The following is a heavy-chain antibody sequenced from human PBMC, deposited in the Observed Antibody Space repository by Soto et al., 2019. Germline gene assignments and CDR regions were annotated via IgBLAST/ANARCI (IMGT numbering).Heavy chain of an antibody. CDR1: GGSISSGGYY. J-gene: IGHJ4*02. Sequence: SETLPLTCTVSGGSISSGGYYWSWIRQHPGKGLEWIGYIYYSGSTYYDPSLKSRVTISVDTSKNQFSLKLSSVTAADTAVYYCARQFSVAGSFDYWGQGTLVTISS. CDR2: IYYSGST. CDR3: ARQFSVAGSFDY. V-gene: IGHV4-31*03. D-gene: IGHD6-19*01.